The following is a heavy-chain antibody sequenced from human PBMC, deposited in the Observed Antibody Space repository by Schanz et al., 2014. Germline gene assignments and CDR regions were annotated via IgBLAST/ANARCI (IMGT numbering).Heavy chain of an antibody. D-gene: IGHD2-15*01. V-gene: IGHV3-33*08. CDR1: GFTFSSYA. J-gene: IGHJ6*03. CDR2: VWSDGNTK. CDR3: ARDAVALVPEYFMDV. Sequence: QRQLVESGGGVVQPGRSLRLSCAASGFTFSSYAMHWVRQAPGKGLEWVALVWSDGNTKYYVDSVKGRFTISRDNSMNTLHLQMDGLRVEDTAVYYCARDAVALVPEYFMDVWGKGTTVTVSS.